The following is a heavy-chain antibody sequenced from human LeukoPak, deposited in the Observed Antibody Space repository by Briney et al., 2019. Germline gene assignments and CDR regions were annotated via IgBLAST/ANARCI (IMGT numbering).Heavy chain of an antibody. CDR2: FYTSGIT. CDR3: ARGSGAGYNLYYFDY. J-gene: IGHJ4*02. Sequence: SEILSLTCIASGASVNEYYWSWIRQPAGKGLEWIGRFYTSGITKYNPSLKSRVTISVDKSKNQFSLNLSSVTAADTAVYYCARGSGAGYNLYYFDYWGQGTLVTVSS. V-gene: IGHV4-4*07. D-gene: IGHD5-24*01. CDR1: GASVNEYY.